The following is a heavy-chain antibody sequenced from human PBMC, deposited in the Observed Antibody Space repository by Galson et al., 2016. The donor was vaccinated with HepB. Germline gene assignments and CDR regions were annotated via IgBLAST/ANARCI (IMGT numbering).Heavy chain of an antibody. CDR1: GGSISSSNYY. J-gene: IGHJ4*02. D-gene: IGHD3-22*01. CDR2: IYYSGFT. Sequence: ETLSLTCTVSGGSISSSNYYWGWIRQPPGKGLEWIGTIYYSGFTNYNPSLKSRVTISVDTSKNQFSLNLSSVTAADTAVYYCARQAYYYDTRGYYHRHPDYWGQGTLVTVSS. V-gene: IGHV4-39*01. CDR3: ARQAYYYDTRGYYHRHPDY.